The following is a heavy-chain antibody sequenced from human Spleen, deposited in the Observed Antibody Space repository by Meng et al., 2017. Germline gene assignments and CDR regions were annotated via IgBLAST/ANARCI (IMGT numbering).Heavy chain of an antibody. D-gene: IGHD5-12*01. Sequence: GESLKISCKGSGYSFTTYWIGWVRQMPGRGLEWMGIIYPGDSDTRYSPSFQGQVTLSADKSITTAYLQWSSLKASDTAMYYCARRGYFDAFDIWGQGTMVTVSS. J-gene: IGHJ3*02. CDR1: GYSFTTYW. CDR2: IYPGDSDT. V-gene: IGHV5-51*01. CDR3: ARRGYFDAFDI.